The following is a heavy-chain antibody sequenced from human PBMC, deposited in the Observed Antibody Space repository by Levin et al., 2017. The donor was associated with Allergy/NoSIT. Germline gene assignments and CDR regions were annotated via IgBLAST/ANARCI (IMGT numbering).Heavy chain of an antibody. D-gene: IGHD6-13*01. CDR3: ARSFTPAGTYIDY. CDR1: GFTFSSFA. V-gene: IGHV3-30*04. Sequence: TGGSLRLSCAASGFTFSSFAMHWVRQAPGKGLEWVAAISFDGRSKYYADSVKGRFTISRDSSKNTLYLQMNTLIPVDTAVYYCARSFTPAGTYIDYWGQGTPVTVSS. J-gene: IGHJ4*02. CDR2: ISFDGRSK.